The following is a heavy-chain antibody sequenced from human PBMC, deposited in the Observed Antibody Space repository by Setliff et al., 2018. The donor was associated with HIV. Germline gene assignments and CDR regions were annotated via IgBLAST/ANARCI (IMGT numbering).Heavy chain of an antibody. CDR1: GYTFNNYP. J-gene: IGHJ4*02. CDR2: INTNTGSP. V-gene: IGHV7-4-1*02. Sequence: ASVKVSCKASGYTFNNYPINWVRQAPGQGLEWMGWINTNTGSPRFARGFTGRFGFSLDTSVTTTFLHISNLKAEDTAIYYCARDGADYNFRSGSYPFDIWGQGTLVTVS. CDR3: ARDGADYNFRSGSYPFDI. D-gene: IGHD3-3*01.